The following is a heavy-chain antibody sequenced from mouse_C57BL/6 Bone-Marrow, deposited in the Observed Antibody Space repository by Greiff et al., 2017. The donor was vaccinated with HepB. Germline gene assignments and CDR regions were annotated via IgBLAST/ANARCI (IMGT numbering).Heavy chain of an antibody. J-gene: IGHJ4*01. D-gene: IGHD2-3*01. CDR3: ARTGIYDGYYYYAMDY. Sequence: QVQLQQPGTELVKPGASVKLSCKASGYTFTSYWMHWVKQRPGQGLEWIGNINPSNGGTNYNEKFKSKATLTVDKSSSTAYMQLSSLTSEDSAVYYCARTGIYDGYYYYAMDYWGQGTSVNVSS. V-gene: IGHV1-53*01. CDR1: GYTFTSYW. CDR2: INPSNGGT.